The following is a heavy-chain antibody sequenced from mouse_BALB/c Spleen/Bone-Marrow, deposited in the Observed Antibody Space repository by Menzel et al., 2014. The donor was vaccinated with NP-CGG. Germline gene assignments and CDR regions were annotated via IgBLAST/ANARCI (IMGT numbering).Heavy chain of an antibody. Sequence: DVMLVESGGGLVQPKGSLKLSCAASGFTFNTYAMNWVRQAPGKGLEWVARIRSKSNNYATYYADSVKDRFTISRDDSQSMLDLQMNNLKTEDTAMYYCVRPSYGNYGEFAYWGQGTLVPASA. J-gene: IGHJ3*01. V-gene: IGHV10-1*02. D-gene: IGHD2-1*01. CDR1: GFTFNTYA. CDR2: IRSKSNNYAT. CDR3: VRPSYGNYGEFAY.